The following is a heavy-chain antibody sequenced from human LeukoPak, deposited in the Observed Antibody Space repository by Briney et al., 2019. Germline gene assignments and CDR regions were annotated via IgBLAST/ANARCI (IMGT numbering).Heavy chain of an antibody. CDR3: AGGGSGWYYY. D-gene: IGHD6-19*01. V-gene: IGHV4-34*01. Sequence: SETLSLTCAVYGGSFSGYYWSWIRQPPGKGLEWIGEINHSGSTNYNPSLKSRVTISVDTSKNQFSLKLSSVTAADTAVYYCAGGGSGWYYYWGQGTLVTVSS. CDR2: INHSGST. CDR1: GGSFSGYY. J-gene: IGHJ4*02.